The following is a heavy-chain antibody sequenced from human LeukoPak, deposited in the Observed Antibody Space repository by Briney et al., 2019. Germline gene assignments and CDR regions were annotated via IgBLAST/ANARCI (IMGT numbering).Heavy chain of an antibody. D-gene: IGHD1-14*01. J-gene: IGHJ3*02. V-gene: IGHV3-48*02. Sequence: GGSLRLSCAASGFTFSTYSMNWVRQAPGKGLEWVSYISRSGSTIYYADSVKGRFTISRDNAKNSLYLQMNSLRDEDTDGYYCARDICCYRFFDIWGQGTMVTVSS. CDR2: ISRSGSTI. CDR1: GFTFSTYS. CDR3: ARDICCYRFFDI.